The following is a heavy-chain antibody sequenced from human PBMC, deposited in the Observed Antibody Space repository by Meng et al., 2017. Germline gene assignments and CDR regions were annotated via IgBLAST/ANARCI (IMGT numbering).Heavy chain of an antibody. J-gene: IGHJ4*02. D-gene: IGHD5-18*01. CDR2: INHSGST. Sequence: GHLTRVGPGLLKPSEAPSLTCAGYGWSFSGYYWSWIRQPPGKGLEWIGEINHSGSTNYNPSLKSRVTISVDTSKNQFSLKLSSVTAADTAVYYCASSGYSYGYRFDYWGQGTLVTASS. CDR3: ASSGYSYGYRFDY. V-gene: IGHV4-34*01. CDR1: GWSFSGYY.